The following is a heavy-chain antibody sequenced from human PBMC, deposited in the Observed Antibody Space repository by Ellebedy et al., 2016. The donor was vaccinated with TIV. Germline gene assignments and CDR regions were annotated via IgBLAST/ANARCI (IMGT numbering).Heavy chain of an antibody. CDR2: ISGSGGST. D-gene: IGHD4/OR15-4a*01. Sequence: GGSLRLSXAASGFTFSSYAMSWVRHAPGKGLEWVSAISGSGGSTYYADSVKGRFTISRDNSKNTLYLQMNRLRAEDTAVYYCAKGKDYGSPNYFDYWGQGTLVTVSS. J-gene: IGHJ4*02. CDR1: GFTFSSYA. CDR3: AKGKDYGSPNYFDY. V-gene: IGHV3-23*01.